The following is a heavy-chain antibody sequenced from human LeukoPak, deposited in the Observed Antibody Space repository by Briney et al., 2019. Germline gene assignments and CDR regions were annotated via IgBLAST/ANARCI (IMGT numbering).Heavy chain of an antibody. V-gene: IGHV3-48*01. CDR3: ARDWSSGRHDEYFPH. Sequence: PGGSLRLSCATSAFTFSNYWMTWARQAPGKGLEWVSYISGSSDIIHYTESVKGRFTISRDNAKNSVYLQMNSLRAEDTALYYCARDWSSGRHDEYFPHWGQGTLVTVSS. CDR1: AFTFSNYW. J-gene: IGHJ1*01. D-gene: IGHD1-26*01. CDR2: ISGSSDII.